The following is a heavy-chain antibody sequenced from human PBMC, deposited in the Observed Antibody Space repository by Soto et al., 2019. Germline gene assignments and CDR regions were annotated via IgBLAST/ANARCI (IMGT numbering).Heavy chain of an antibody. D-gene: IGHD3-3*02. Sequence: EVQLVESGGGLVQPGGSLRLSCAASGFTFSSYWMHWVRQAPGKVLGWVSRINSDGSSTSYADSVKGRFTISRDNAKNALYLHMNSLRAEDTVVYYCASHLAGNRDYWGPGTLVTVSS. CDR2: INSDGSST. J-gene: IGHJ4*02. V-gene: IGHV3-74*01. CDR1: GFTFSSYW. CDR3: ASHLAGNRDY.